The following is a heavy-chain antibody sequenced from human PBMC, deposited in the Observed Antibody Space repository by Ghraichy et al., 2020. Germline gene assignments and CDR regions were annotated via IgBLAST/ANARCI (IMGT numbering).Heavy chain of an antibody. CDR1: GFTFSSYS. V-gene: IGHV3-21*01. CDR3: ARDSHDYAPFDL. J-gene: IGHJ2*01. CDR2: ISSSSSYI. Sequence: GGSLRHSCAASGFTFSSYSMNWVRQAPGKGLEWVSSISSSSSYIYYADSVKGRFTISRDNAKNSLYLQMNSLRAEDTAVYYCARDSHDYAPFDLWGRGTLVTVSS. D-gene: IGHD4-17*01.